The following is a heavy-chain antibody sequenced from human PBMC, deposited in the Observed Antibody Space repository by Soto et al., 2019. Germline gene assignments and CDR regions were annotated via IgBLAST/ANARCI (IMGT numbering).Heavy chain of an antibody. D-gene: IGHD3-9*01. J-gene: IGHJ3*02. CDR1: GFIFTRST. V-gene: IGHV3-21*01. Sequence: LRLSCVASGFIFTRSTMNWVRQAPGKGLEWVSSITSASDYIFYADSVKGRFTISRDNAKNSLYLQMNSLRAEDTAVYYCARVGTGSSTPLDIWGQGTMVTVSS. CDR3: ARVGTGSSTPLDI. CDR2: ITSASDYI.